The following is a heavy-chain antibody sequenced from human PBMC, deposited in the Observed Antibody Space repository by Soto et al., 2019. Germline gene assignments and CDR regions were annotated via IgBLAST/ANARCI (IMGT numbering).Heavy chain of an antibody. V-gene: IGHV3-23*01. CDR1: GFTFSSYA. CDR3: AKDQPADYYDNSGYYLN. CDR2: ISGSGGST. J-gene: IGHJ4*02. Sequence: EVQLLESGGGLVQPGGSLRLSCAASGFTFSSYAMSWVRQAPGKGLEWVSAISGSGGSTYYADSVKGRFTISRDNSKNTLYLQMNSLRAEDTAVYYCAKDQPADYYDNSGYYLNWGQGTLVTVSS. D-gene: IGHD3-22*01.